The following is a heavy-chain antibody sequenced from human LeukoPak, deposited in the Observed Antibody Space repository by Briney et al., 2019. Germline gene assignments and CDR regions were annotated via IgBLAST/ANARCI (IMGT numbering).Heavy chain of an antibody. Sequence: GGSLRLSCAASGFTFRNSWMHWVRQAPGKGLAWVSRINPDGSTTTYADSVEGRFTISRDNAKSTLYLQMDSLGVEDTAVYYCARAMISESDYWGQGTLVTVSS. CDR2: INPDGSTT. J-gene: IGHJ4*02. CDR3: ARAMISESDY. D-gene: IGHD3-22*01. CDR1: GFTFRNSW. V-gene: IGHV3-74*01.